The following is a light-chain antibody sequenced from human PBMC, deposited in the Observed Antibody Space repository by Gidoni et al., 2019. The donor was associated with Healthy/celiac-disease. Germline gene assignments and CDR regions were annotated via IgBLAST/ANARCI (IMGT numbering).Light chain of an antibody. V-gene: IGKV4-1*01. CDR1: QSVLYSSNNKNY. CDR3: QQYYSTLWT. J-gene: IGKJ1*01. Sequence: VSLGERATINCKSSQSVLYSSNNKNYLAWYQQKPGQPPKLLIYWASTRESGVPDRFSGSGSGTDFTLTISSLQAEDVAVYYCQQYYSTLWTFGQGTKVEIK. CDR2: WAS.